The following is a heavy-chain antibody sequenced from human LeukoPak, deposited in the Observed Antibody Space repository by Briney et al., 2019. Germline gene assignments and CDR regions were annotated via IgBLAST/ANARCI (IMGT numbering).Heavy chain of an antibody. V-gene: IGHV4-59*01. D-gene: IGHD3-22*01. J-gene: IGHJ6*02. CDR2: IYYSGST. Sequence: SETLSLTCTVSGGSISSYHWSWIRQPPGKGLEWIGYIYYSGSTNYNPSLKSRVTISVDTSKNQFSLKLSSVTAADTAVYYCARERYYYDSSGYSLSYYYYGMDVWGQGTTVTVSS. CDR3: ARERYYYDSSGYSLSYYYYGMDV. CDR1: GGSISSYH.